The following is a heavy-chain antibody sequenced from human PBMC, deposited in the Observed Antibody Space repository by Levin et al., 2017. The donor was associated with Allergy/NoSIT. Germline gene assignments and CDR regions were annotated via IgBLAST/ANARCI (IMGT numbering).Heavy chain of an antibody. CDR2: INPSGGST. CDR3: ARDGDDILTGYYFDY. V-gene: IGHV1-46*01. D-gene: IGHD3-9*01. Sequence: ASVKVSCKASGYTFTSYYMHWVRQAPGQGLEWMGIINPSGGSTSYAQKFQGRVTMTRDTSTSTVYMELSSLRSEDTAVYYCARDGDDILTGYYFDYWGQGTLVTVSS. J-gene: IGHJ4*02. CDR1: GYTFTSYY.